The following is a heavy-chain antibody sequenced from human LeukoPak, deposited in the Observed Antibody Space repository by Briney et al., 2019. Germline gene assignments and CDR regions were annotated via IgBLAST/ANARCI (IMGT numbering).Heavy chain of an antibody. CDR1: GGSISSSSYY. J-gene: IGHJ2*01. CDR2: IYYSGST. V-gene: IGHV4-39*01. Sequence: PSETLSLTCTVSGGSISSSSYYWGWIRQPPGKGLEWIGSIYYSGSTYYNPSLKSRVTISVGTSKNQFSLKLSSVTAADTAVYYCARLPFDCSSTSCNIHWYFDLWGRGTLVTVSS. D-gene: IGHD2-2*02. CDR3: ARLPFDCSSTSCNIHWYFDL.